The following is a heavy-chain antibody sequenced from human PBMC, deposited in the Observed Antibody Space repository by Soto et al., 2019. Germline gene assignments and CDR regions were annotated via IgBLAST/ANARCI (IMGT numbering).Heavy chain of an antibody. CDR3: ARGGQRPYGYYYGMDV. CDR1: GFTFSSYE. V-gene: IGHV3-48*03. Sequence: PVGSLRLSCAASGFTFSSYEMNWVRQAPGKGLEWVSYSSSSGSTIYYADSVKGRFTISRDNAKNSLYLQMNSLRAEDTAVYYCARGGQRPYGYYYGMDVWGQGTKVTVSS. J-gene: IGHJ6*02. D-gene: IGHD3-10*01. CDR2: SSSSGSTI.